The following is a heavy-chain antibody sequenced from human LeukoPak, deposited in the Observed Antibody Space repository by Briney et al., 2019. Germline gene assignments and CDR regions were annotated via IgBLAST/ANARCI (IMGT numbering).Heavy chain of an antibody. CDR1: GFTFSSNW. CDR3: ASQTYARFDP. CDR2: IQPDGSEQ. D-gene: IGHD3-16*01. J-gene: IGHJ5*02. V-gene: IGHV3-7*01. Sequence: GGSLRLSCVASGFTFSSNWMSWVRQAPGKGLEWVGNIQPDGSEQYPVDSVEGRFTISRDNARNALFLQMNSLRVEDTAVYYCASQTYARFDPWGQGTLVTVSS.